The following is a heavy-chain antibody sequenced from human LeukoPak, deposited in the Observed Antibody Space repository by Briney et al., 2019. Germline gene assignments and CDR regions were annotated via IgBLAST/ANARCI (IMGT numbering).Heavy chain of an antibody. V-gene: IGHV4-39*01. CDR3: ARQGYSSGQDP. CDR1: GGSISSSSYY. J-gene: IGHJ5*02. Sequence: PSETLSLTCTVSGGSISSSSYYWDWIRQPPGKGLEWIGSIYYSGSTYYNPSLKSRVTISVDTSKNQFSLKLSSVTAADTAVYYCARQGYSSGQDPWGQGTLVTVSS. D-gene: IGHD6-19*01. CDR2: IYYSGST.